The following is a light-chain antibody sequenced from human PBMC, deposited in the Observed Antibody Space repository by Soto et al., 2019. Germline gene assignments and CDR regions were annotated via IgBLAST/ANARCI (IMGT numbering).Light chain of an antibody. V-gene: IGLV2-14*01. CDR3: SSYTITTALV. J-gene: IGLJ6*01. CDR1: SSDVGGYNF. Sequence: QLVLTQPASVSGSPGQSITISCTGSSSDVGGYNFVSWYQRHPGKAPKLIISEVSNRPSGVSNRFSGSKSGNTASLTISGLQTEDEAEYYCSSYTITTALVFGSGTKLTVL. CDR2: EVS.